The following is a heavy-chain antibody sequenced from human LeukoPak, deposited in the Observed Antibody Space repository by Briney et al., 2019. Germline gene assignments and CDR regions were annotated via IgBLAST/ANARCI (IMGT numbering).Heavy chain of an antibody. CDR3: AKVGGPWYYFDY. Sequence: GGSLRLSCAASGFTFSSYSMNWVRQAPGKGLEWVSAISGSGGSTYYADSVKGRFTISRDNSKNTLYLQMNSLRAEDTAVYYCAKVGGPWYYFDYWGQGTLVTVSS. CDR2: ISGSGGST. J-gene: IGHJ4*02. CDR1: GFTFSSYS. V-gene: IGHV3-23*01. D-gene: IGHD4-23*01.